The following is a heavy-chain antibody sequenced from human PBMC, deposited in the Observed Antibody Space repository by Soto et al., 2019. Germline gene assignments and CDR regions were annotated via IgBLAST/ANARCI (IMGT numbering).Heavy chain of an antibody. V-gene: IGHV3-23*01. J-gene: IGHJ2*01. CDR2: ISGSGGST. Sequence: SQAQGKGLEWVSAISGSGGSTYYADSVKGRFTISRDNAKNSLYLHMNSLRADFTAVYYYGIRDTVPVSAFLLNRSSDL. CDR3: GIRDTVPVSAFLLNRSSDL. D-gene: IGHD2-15*01.